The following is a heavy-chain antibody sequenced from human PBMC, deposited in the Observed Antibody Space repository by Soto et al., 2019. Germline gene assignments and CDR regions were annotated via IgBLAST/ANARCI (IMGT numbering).Heavy chain of an antibody. D-gene: IGHD6-13*01. CDR1: GGSISSSSYY. CDR3: ARHEQLGSSWYVSNWFDP. CDR2: IYYSGST. J-gene: IGHJ5*02. V-gene: IGHV4-39*01. Sequence: QLQLQESGPGLVKPSETLSLTCTVSGGSISSSSYYWGWIRQPPGKGLEWIGSIYYSGSTYYNPSLKSRVTISVDTSKNQFSLKLSSVTAADTAVYYCARHEQLGSSWYVSNWFDPWGQGTLVTVSS.